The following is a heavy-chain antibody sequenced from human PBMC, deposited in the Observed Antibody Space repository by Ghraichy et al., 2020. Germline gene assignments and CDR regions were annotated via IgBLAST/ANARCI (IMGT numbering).Heavy chain of an antibody. CDR3: ARDPLGGDFAEGSYYYYYGMDV. J-gene: IGHJ6*02. CDR1: GFTFSSYS. D-gene: IGHD2-21*02. Sequence: GGSLRLSCAASGFTFSSYSMNWVRQAPGKGLEWVSSISSSSSYIYYADSVKGRFTISRDNAKNSLYLQMNSLRAEDTAVYYCARDPLGGDFAEGSYYYYYGMDVWGQGTTVTVSS. V-gene: IGHV3-21*01. CDR2: ISSSSSYI.